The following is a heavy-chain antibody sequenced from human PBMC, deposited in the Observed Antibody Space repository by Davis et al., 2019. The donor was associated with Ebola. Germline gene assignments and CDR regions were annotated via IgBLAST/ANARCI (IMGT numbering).Heavy chain of an antibody. V-gene: IGHV4-59*01. D-gene: IGHD3-22*01. CDR2: IYYSGST. J-gene: IGHJ3*02. CDR1: GGSISSYY. Sequence: MPSETLSLTCTVSGGSISSYYWSWIRQPPGKGLEWIGYIYYSGSTNYNPSLKSRVTISVDTSKNQFSLKLSSVTAAGTAVYYCARNEDSSGSRAFDIWGQGTMVTVSS. CDR3: ARNEDSSGSRAFDI.